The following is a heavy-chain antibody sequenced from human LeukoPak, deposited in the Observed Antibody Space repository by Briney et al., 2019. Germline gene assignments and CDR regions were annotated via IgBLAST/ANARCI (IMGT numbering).Heavy chain of an antibody. D-gene: IGHD6-13*01. CDR3: ARGEGASWWFDY. CDR1: GDSISSYY. CDR2: IYYSGST. J-gene: IGHJ4*02. V-gene: IGHV4-59*01. Sequence: SETLSLTCTVSGDSISSYYWSWIRQPPGKGLEWIGYIYYSGSTNYSPSLKSRVTISIDTSKNQFSLKLTSVTAADTAVYYCARGEGASWWFDYWGQGTLVTVSS.